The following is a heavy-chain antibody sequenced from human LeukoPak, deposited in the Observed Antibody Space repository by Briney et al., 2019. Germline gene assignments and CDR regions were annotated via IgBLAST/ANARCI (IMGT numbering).Heavy chain of an antibody. CDR3: ARVGATDAFDI. V-gene: IGHV3-48*03. J-gene: IGHJ3*02. D-gene: IGHD1-26*01. Sequence: PGGSLRLSCAASGFTFSSYEMNWVRQAPGKGLEWVSYISSSGSTIYYADSVKGRFTISRDNAKKSLYLQMNSLRAEDTAVYYCARVGATDAFDIWGQGTMVTVSS. CDR2: ISSSGSTI. CDR1: GFTFSSYE.